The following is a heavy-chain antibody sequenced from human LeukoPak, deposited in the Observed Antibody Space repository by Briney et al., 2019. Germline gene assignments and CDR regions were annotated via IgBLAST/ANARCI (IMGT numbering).Heavy chain of an antibody. CDR3: ARYSTGDY. D-gene: IGHD5-18*01. CDR1: GFTFSSYE. CDR2: ISSSGTTI. Sequence: GGSLRRSCAASGFTFSSYEMNWVRQAPGKGLEWVSYISSSGTTIYYADSVKGRFTISRDKAKNSLYLQMNSLRAEDTAVYYCARYSTGDYWGQVTLVTVSS. V-gene: IGHV3-48*03. J-gene: IGHJ4*02.